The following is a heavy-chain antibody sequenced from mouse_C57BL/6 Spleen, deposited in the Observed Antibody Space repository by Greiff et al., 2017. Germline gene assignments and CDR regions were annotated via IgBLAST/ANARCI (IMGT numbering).Heavy chain of an antibody. D-gene: IGHD2-5*01. Sequence: QVQLQQPGAELVRPGTSVKLSCKASGYTFTSYWMHWVKQRPGQGLEWIGVIDPSDSYTNYNQQFKGKATFTVDTSSSTAYMQLSSLTSEDSAVYYSASGRYSNPAWFAYWGQGTLVTVSA. V-gene: IGHV1-59*01. CDR3: ASGRYSNPAWFAY. J-gene: IGHJ3*01. CDR2: IDPSDSYT. CDR1: GYTFTSYW.